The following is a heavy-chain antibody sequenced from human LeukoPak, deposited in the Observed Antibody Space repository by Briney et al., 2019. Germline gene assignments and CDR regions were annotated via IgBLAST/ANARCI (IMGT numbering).Heavy chain of an antibody. CDR2: IYTSGST. J-gene: IGHJ6*02. CDR3: ARVQGTGSWAPYYYYYYGMDV. Sequence: PSETLSLTCTVSGGSISSYYWSWIRQPAGKGLEWIGRIYTSGSTNYNPSLKSRVTMSVDTSKNQFSLKLSSVTAADTAVYYCARVQGTGSWAPYYYYYYGMDVWGQGTTVTVSS. V-gene: IGHV4-4*07. D-gene: IGHD6-13*01. CDR1: GGSISSYY.